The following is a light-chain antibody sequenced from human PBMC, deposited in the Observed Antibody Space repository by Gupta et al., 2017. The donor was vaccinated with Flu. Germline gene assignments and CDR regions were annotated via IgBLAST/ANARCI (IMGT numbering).Light chain of an antibody. V-gene: IGKV4-1*01. CDR1: QSVLYSSNNKNY. CDR3: QQYYSTPVT. CDR2: WAS. Sequence: SLGERATINCKSSQSVLYSSNNKNYLAWYQQKPGQPPKLLIYWASTRESGVPDRFSGSGSGTDFTLTISSLQAEDVAVYYCQQYYSTPVTFGQGTRLEI. J-gene: IGKJ5*01.